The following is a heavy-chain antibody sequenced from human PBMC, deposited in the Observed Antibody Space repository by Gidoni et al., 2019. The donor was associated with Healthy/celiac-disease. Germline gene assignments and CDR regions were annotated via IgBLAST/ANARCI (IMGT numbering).Heavy chain of an antibody. CDR1: GASISSGSYY. CDR2: IYSSGST. V-gene: IGHV4-61*02. D-gene: IGHD3-22*01. CDR3: ARDYYDSSGCYLIDY. Sequence: QVQLQESGPGLVKPSQTLSLTCTVSGASISSGSYYWSWIRQPAGKGLEWIGRIYSSGSTNYNPSLKSRVTISVDTSKKQFSLKLSSVTAADTAVYYCARDYYDSSGCYLIDYWGQGTLVTVSS. J-gene: IGHJ4*02.